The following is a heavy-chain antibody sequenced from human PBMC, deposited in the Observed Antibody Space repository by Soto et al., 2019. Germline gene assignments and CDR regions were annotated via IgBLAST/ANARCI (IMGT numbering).Heavy chain of an antibody. Sequence: PGGSLRLSCAASGFSFTSFGIHWVRQAPGKGLEWVALVSYDGSSKFYSDSVKGRFAISRDNSKKTVDLQMNSLKTEDTAVYYCAILSTVTTTTSDYWGQGXQVTVSS. D-gene: IGHD4-17*01. CDR2: VSYDGSSK. CDR3: AILSTVTTTTSDY. CDR1: GFSFTSFG. V-gene: IGHV3-30*03. J-gene: IGHJ4*02.